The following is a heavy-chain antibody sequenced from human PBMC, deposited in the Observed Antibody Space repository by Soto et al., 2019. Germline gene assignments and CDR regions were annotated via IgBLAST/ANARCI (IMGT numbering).Heavy chain of an antibody. J-gene: IGHJ3*02. D-gene: IGHD1-26*01. CDR2: ISYAGGNE. CDR1: RFSFSTYA. CDR3: ARDRSGSHEIDDSLDI. Sequence: QVQLVESGGGVVQPGRSLRLSCAASRFSFSTYAIHWVRQAPGKGLEWVAGISYAGGNEYYADSVKGRFTISRDNSKSTVYLKMNSLGPDDTAVYYCARDRSGSHEIDDSLDIWGRGTMVTVSS. V-gene: IGHV3-30-3*01.